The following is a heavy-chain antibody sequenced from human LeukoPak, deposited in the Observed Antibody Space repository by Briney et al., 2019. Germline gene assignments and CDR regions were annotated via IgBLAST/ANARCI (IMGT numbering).Heavy chain of an antibody. V-gene: IGHV3-30*02. Sequence: GGSLRLSRAASGFTFSSYGMHWVRQAPGKGLEWVAFIRYDGSNEYYADSVKGRFTISRDNSKNTLYLQMNSLRAEDTAVYYCATELRYFDWLHAFDIWGQGTMVTVSS. CDR2: IRYDGSNE. CDR3: ATELRYFDWLHAFDI. D-gene: IGHD3-9*01. J-gene: IGHJ3*02. CDR1: GFTFSSYG.